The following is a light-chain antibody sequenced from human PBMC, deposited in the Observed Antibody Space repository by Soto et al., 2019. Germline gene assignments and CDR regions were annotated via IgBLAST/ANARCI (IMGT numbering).Light chain of an antibody. V-gene: IGKV1-33*01. J-gene: IGKJ4*01. CDR3: HQYENLPLS. CDR2: DTS. Sequence: DIQMTQSPSSLSTPVGDTVTITCQASQDIYNYLNWYQQKAGKAPKLLIHDTSKLETGVPSRFRGRVSGTGFTLTISSLQPEDIATYYCHQYENLPLSFGGGTKVEIK. CDR1: QDIYNY.